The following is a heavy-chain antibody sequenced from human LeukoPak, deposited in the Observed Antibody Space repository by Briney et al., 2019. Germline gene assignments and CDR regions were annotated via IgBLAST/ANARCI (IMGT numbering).Heavy chain of an antibody. V-gene: IGHV3-23*01. J-gene: IGHJ4*02. CDR2: ISGGGSSI. CDR3: AKERRYYDSSGSHFDY. Sequence: GGSLRLSCVASGFTFSSYAMTWVRQAPGKGLEWVSSISGGGSSIYYADSVKGRSTISRDNSKNTIYLQMSSLRAEDTATYYCAKERRYYDSSGSHFDYWSQGTLVTVSS. CDR1: GFTFSSYA. D-gene: IGHD3-22*01.